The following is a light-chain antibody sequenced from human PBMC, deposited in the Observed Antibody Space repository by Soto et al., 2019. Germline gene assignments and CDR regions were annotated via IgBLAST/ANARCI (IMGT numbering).Light chain of an antibody. J-gene: IGKJ4*01. Sequence: EIVLTQSPATLSLSPGERATLSCRASHIIYTSLAWYQQKPGQAPRRLIYEASIRATGLPARFSGSGSGTDFTLTISGLEPEDFAVYYCQQRSSWPLTVGGGTKVEIK. V-gene: IGKV3-11*01. CDR3: QQRSSWPLT. CDR2: EAS. CDR1: HIIYTS.